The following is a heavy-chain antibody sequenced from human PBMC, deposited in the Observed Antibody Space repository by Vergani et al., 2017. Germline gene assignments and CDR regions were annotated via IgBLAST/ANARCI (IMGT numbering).Heavy chain of an antibody. Sequence: EVQLVQSGAEVKTPGESLKISCQISGYSFTNYWIGWVRQMPGKGLEWMGIIHPADSDTRYSPSFQGQVTISVDKSISTAYLQRSSLRASDSAMYYCARRYGGDSSGSKYFDYWGQGTLVTVSS. CDR1: GYSFTNYW. V-gene: IGHV5-51*01. J-gene: IGHJ4*02. CDR2: IHPADSDT. D-gene: IGHD3-22*01. CDR3: ARRYGGDSSGSKYFDY.